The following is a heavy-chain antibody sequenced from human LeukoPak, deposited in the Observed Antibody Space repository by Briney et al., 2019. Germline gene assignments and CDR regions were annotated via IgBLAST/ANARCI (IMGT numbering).Heavy chain of an antibody. CDR2: IYYSGST. J-gene: IGHJ4*02. Sequence: SETLSLTCTVSGGSISSYYWSWIRQPPGKGLEWIGYIYYSGSTNYNPSLKSRVTISVDTSKNQFSLKLSSMTAADTAVYYCARSRPPDYWGQGTLVTVSS. CDR1: GGSISSYY. CDR3: ARSRPPDY. V-gene: IGHV4-59*01.